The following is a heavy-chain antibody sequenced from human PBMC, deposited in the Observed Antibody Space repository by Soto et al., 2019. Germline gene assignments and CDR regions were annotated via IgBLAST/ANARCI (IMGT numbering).Heavy chain of an antibody. CDR3: AKDSGWYRDYFDY. J-gene: IGHJ4*02. CDR1: GFTFSSYG. V-gene: IGHV3-30*18. D-gene: IGHD6-19*01. Sequence: PGGSLRLSCAASGFTFSSYGMHWVRQAPGKGLEWVAVISYDGSNKYYADSVKGRFTISRDNSKSTLYLQMNSLRAGDTAVYYCAKDSGWYRDYFDYWGQGTLVTVSS. CDR2: ISYDGSNK.